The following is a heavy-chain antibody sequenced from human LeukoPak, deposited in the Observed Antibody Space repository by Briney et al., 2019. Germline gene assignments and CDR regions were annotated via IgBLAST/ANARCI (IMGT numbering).Heavy chain of an antibody. V-gene: IGHV3-21*01. CDR2: ISTSSIYI. Sequence: GGSLRLSCAASGFTFSTYSMNWVRQAPGKGLEWISFISTSSIYIYYADSVKGRFTISRDNSKNTLYLQMNSLRAEDTAVYYCARDREQLGDYYYYMDVWGKGTTVTVSS. CDR1: GFTFSTYS. D-gene: IGHD6-6*01. J-gene: IGHJ6*03. CDR3: ARDREQLGDYYYYMDV.